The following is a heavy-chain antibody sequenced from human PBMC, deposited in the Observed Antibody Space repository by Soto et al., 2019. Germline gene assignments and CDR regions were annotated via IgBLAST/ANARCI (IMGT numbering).Heavy chain of an antibody. V-gene: IGHV1-69*02. CDR2: VNPIVSMS. CDR3: ASSYGSGYRALDY. D-gene: IGHD3-10*01. J-gene: IGHJ4*02. Sequence: QVQLVQSGAEVKRPGSSVKVSCKASGDTFNFYSINWVRQAPGLGLEWMGRVNPIVSMSNYAQKFQGRVTMTADKSTSTAYMELSSLRSEDTAIYYCASSYGSGYRALDYWGPGALVTVSS. CDR1: GDTFNFYS.